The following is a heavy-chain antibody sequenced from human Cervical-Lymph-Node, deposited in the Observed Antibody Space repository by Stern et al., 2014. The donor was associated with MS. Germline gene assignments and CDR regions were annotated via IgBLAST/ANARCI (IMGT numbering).Heavy chain of an antibody. D-gene: IGHD5-18*01. V-gene: IGHV1-46*01. Sequence: QVQLVQSGAEVKKPGASVKVSCKASGYTFTSYYTHWVRQAPGQGLEWMGIINPNGGSTSYAQKFQGRVTLTRDTSTSTVYMELNSLRSEDTAVYYCAREHTAMGFGYWGQGTLVTVSS. CDR1: GYTFTSYY. J-gene: IGHJ4*02. CDR3: AREHTAMGFGY. CDR2: INPNGGST.